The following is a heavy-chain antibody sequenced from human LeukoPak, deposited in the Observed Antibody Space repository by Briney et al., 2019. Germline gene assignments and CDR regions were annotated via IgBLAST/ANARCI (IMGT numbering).Heavy chain of an antibody. CDR2: INPNSGGT. CDR1: GYAFTGYY. D-gene: IGHD6-13*01. Sequence: PSVKVSCKASGYAFTGYYMHWVRQAPGQGLEWMGWINPNSGGTNYAQKFQGRVTMTRDTSISTAYMELSRLRSDDTAVYYCARDEIGSSSWWGKDLNWFDPWGQGTLVTVSS. V-gene: IGHV1-2*02. J-gene: IGHJ5*02. CDR3: ARDEIGSSSWWGKDLNWFDP.